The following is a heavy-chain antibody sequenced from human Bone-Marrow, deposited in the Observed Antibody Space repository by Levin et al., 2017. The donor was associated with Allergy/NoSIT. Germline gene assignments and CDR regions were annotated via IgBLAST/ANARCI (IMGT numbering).Heavy chain of an antibody. D-gene: IGHD4-17*01. V-gene: IGHV3-72*01. CDR1: GFIFSDHY. CDR3: ARHATEGNPRDYHHGMDV. CDR2: SRNKANSYTT. Sequence: HPGGSLRLSCVVSGFIFSDHYMDWVRQAPGKGLEWVARSRNKANSYTTEYAASVKGRFTISRDDSRNSLYLQMNSLTAEDTAAYYCARHATEGNPRDYHHGMDVWGQGTTVTVFS. J-gene: IGHJ6*02.